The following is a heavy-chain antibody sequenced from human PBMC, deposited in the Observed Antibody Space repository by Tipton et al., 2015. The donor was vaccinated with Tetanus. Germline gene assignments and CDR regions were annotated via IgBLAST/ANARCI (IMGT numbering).Heavy chain of an antibody. CDR1: GGSISNHY. CDR2: LYDNGRT. V-gene: IGHV4-59*11. Sequence: TLSLTCTVSGGSISNHYWSWIRQRPGKGLEWIGYLYDNGRTKYNPSLNSRFTISVDTPKKQLSLKLNSVTAADSAVYYCARDPWLDYWGQGTLVTVSS. CDR3: ARDPWLDY. J-gene: IGHJ4*02.